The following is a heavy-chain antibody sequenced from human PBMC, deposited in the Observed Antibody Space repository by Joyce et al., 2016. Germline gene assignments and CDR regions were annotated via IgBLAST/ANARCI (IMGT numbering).Heavy chain of an antibody. J-gene: IGHJ4*02. Sequence: EVLLVESGGGLVKPGGSLRLSCAAAGFTFSSYSMNWARQAPGKGSEWLSVIRSAGSYTNNADSVRGRFTISRDNAKNSLFLQMTSLKVEDTAVYYCARELLNVPLDYWGQGTLVTVSS. CDR1: GFTFSSYS. D-gene: IGHD2-21*01. CDR3: ARELLNVPLDY. V-gene: IGHV3-21*06. CDR2: IRSAGSYT.